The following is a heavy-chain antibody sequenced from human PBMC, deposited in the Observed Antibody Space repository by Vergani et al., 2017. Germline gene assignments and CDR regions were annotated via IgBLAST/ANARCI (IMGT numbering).Heavy chain of an antibody. J-gene: IGHJ6*02. Sequence: EVQLVESGGGLVQPGGSLRLSCAASGFTFSSYWMHWVRQAPGKGLVWVSRINSDGSSTSYADSVKGRFTISRDNAKNTLYLQMNSRRAEDTAVYYCARDPKDVVITYYYYGMDVWGQGTTVTVSS. CDR3: ARDPKDVVITYYYYGMDV. CDR2: INSDGSST. CDR1: GFTFSSYW. V-gene: IGHV3-74*01. D-gene: IGHD3-22*01.